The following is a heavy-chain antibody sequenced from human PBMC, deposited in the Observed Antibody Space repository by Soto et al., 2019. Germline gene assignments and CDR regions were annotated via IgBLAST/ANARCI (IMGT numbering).Heavy chain of an antibody. CDR3: AKSNGSGSYPLYYYYYGMDV. CDR2: ISGSGGST. V-gene: IGHV3-23*01. D-gene: IGHD3-10*01. J-gene: IGHJ6*02. CDR1: GFTFSSYA. Sequence: GGSLRLSCAASGFTFSSYAMSWVRQAPGKGLEWVSAISGSGGSTYYADSVKGRFTISRDNSKNTLYLQMNSLRAEDTAVYYCAKSNGSGSYPLYYYYYGMDVWGQGTTVTVSS.